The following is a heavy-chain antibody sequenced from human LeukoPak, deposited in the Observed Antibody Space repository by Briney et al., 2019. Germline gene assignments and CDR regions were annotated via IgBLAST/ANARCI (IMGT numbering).Heavy chain of an antibody. Sequence: PGGSLRLSCVASGFIFTTYAMTWVRQAPGEGLEWVSAISGSGGSTFYADSVKGRFTISRDNSKNTLYLQMNSLRAEDTAVYYCAKGAAYSMGYFDYWGQGTLVTVSS. D-gene: IGHD4-11*01. J-gene: IGHJ4*02. V-gene: IGHV3-23*01. CDR1: GFIFTTYA. CDR2: ISGSGGST. CDR3: AKGAAYSMGYFDY.